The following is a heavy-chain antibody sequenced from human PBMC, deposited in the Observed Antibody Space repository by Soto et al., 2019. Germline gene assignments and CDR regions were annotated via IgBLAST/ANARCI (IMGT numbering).Heavy chain of an antibody. CDR2: IESGGSI. Sequence: EVQLVESGGALIQPGGSLRLSCGASGLSVSDNYMGWVRQAPGRGLEWVSVIESGGSIYYADSVKGRFTISRDNFKNTLSLQMNSLRVEDTAVYYCASTTVWKDAFEIWGQGTLVSVSS. D-gene: IGHD3-16*01. CDR3: ASTTVWKDAFEI. J-gene: IGHJ3*02. V-gene: IGHV3-53*01. CDR1: GLSVSDNY.